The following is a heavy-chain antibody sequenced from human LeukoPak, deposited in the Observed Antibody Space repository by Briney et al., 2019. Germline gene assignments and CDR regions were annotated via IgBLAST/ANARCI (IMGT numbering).Heavy chain of an antibody. D-gene: IGHD3-22*01. J-gene: IGHJ4*02. CDR2: IHSDGSST. CDR3: ARSGWPYYFDY. V-gene: IGHV3-74*01. Sequence: GGSLRLSCAASGFTFSSYWMHWVRQAPGKGLVWVSRIHSDGSSTSYADSVRGRFTISRDDAESTLYLQMNSLRAEDTAVYCCARSGWPYYFDYWGQGTLVTVSS. CDR1: GFTFSSYW.